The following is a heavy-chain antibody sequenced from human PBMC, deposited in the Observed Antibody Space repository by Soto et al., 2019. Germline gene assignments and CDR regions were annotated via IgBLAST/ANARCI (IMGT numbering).Heavy chain of an antibody. V-gene: IGHV1-46*01. J-gene: IGHJ6*02. Sequence: ASVKVSCKASGYTFTSYYMHWVRQAPGRGLEWMGIINPSGGSTSYAQKFQGRVTMTRDTSTSTVYMELSSLRSEDTAVYYCAANYYGSGSSQDYYYGMDVWGQGTTVTVSS. CDR3: AANYYGSGSSQDYYYGMDV. CDR2: INPSGGST. D-gene: IGHD3-10*01. CDR1: GYTFTSYY.